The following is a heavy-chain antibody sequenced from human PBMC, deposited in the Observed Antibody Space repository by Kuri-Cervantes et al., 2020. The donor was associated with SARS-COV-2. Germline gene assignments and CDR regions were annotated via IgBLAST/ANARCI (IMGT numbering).Heavy chain of an antibody. Sequence: GGSLSLSCAASGFTFSSYGMHWVRQAPGKGLEWVAFIRYDGSNKYYADSVKGRFTISRDNSKNTLYLQMNSLRAEDTAVYYCARDGAFTIFGVVIIGDYWGQGTLVTVSS. V-gene: IGHV3-30*02. CDR2: IRYDGSNK. CDR3: ARDGAFTIFGVVIIGDY. CDR1: GFTFSSYG. J-gene: IGHJ4*02. D-gene: IGHD3-3*01.